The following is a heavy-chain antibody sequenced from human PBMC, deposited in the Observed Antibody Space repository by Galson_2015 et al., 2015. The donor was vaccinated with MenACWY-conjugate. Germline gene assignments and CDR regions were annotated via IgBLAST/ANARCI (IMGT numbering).Heavy chain of an antibody. D-gene: IGHD2-8*01. Sequence: LRLYCAASGFSFSSYWMHWVRQLPGTGPVWVSRINSDGSSTSYADSVKGRFTISRDNAKNTLYLQMSSLRAEDTAVYYCARKGPNGRPPDGFDIWGQGTMVTVSS. CDR1: GFSFSSYW. J-gene: IGHJ3*02. V-gene: IGHV3-74*01. CDR3: ARKGPNGRPPDGFDI. CDR2: INSDGSST.